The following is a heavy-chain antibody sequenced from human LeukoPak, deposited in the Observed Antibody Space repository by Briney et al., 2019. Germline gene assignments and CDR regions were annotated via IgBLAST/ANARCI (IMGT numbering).Heavy chain of an antibody. V-gene: IGHV4-4*07. CDR2: IYTSGST. CDR1: GGSISSYY. CDR3: ARAGAGIAAAGTLAFDI. D-gene: IGHD6-13*01. Sequence: SETLSLTCTVSGGSISSYYWSWIRQPAGKGLEWIGRIYTSGSTNYNPSLKSRVTMSVDTSKNQFSLKLSSVAAADTAVYYCARAGAGIAAAGTLAFDIWGQGTMVTVSS. J-gene: IGHJ3*02.